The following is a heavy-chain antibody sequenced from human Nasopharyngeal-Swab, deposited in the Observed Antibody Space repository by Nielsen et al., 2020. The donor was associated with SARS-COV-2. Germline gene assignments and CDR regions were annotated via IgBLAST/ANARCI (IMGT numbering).Heavy chain of an antibody. CDR1: GGSISSSSYY. Sequence: SETLSLTCTVSGGSISSSSYYWGWIRQPPGKGLEWIGSIYYSGSTYYNPSLKIRVTIAVDTSKNQFSLKLNSVTAADTAVYYCARHVPAILWFGVQSYYGMDVWGQGTTVTVSS. V-gene: IGHV4-39*01. CDR2: IYYSGST. CDR3: ARHVPAILWFGVQSYYGMDV. D-gene: IGHD3-10*01. J-gene: IGHJ6*02.